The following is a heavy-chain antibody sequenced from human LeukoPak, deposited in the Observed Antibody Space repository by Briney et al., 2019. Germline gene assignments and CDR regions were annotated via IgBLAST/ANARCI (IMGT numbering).Heavy chain of an antibody. CDR3: ARDPNHYYDSSAYYGDY. CDR1: GYTFTNYA. V-gene: IGHV7-4-1*02. CDR2: INTNTGNP. D-gene: IGHD3-22*01. J-gene: IGHJ4*02. Sequence: GASVKVSCKASGYTFTNYAMNWVRQAPGQGLEWMGWINTNTGNPTYAQGFTGRFVFSLDTFVSTAYLQISSLKAEDTAVYYCARDPNHYYDSSAYYGDYWGQGTLVTVSS.